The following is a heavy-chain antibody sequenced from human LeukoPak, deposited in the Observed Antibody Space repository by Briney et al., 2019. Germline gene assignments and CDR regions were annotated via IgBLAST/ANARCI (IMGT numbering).Heavy chain of an antibody. CDR1: GFTFSSSA. Sequence: GGSLRLSCSASGFTFSSSAMHWVRQAPGTGLEHVSTISSNGGSTYYADSVKGRFTISRDNSKNTLYLQMSSLRADDTAVYYCVKDGSGWHNFDYWGQGTLVTVSS. D-gene: IGHD6-19*01. CDR2: ISSNGGST. V-gene: IGHV3-64D*06. CDR3: VKDGSGWHNFDY. J-gene: IGHJ4*02.